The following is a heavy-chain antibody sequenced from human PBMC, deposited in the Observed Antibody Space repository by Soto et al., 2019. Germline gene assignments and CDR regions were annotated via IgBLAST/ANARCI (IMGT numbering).Heavy chain of an antibody. CDR1: GVTFTAFE. D-gene: IGHD3-3*01. CDR3: VAGGAICRPRLGA. J-gene: IGHJ5*02. CDR2: TSASGGAT. Sequence: PGGSLTLSCAASGVTFTAFELRWVRQAPGKGLEWVADTSASGGATYYAEAVKGRFTMSRDNAKNTVWLQMNSLRVEDTAVYYCVAGGAICRPRLGAWGQGTLVTVSS. V-gene: IGHV3-23*01.